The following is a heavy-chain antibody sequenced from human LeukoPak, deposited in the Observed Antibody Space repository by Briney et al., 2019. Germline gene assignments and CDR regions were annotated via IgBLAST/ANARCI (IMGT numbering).Heavy chain of an antibody. CDR2: ASDDDET. CDR3: AKDGYSSSWYSKYNWFDP. CDR1: GFTFSDYD. Sequence: GGSLRLSCAASGFTFSDYDMHWVRQVPGKGLEWVAAASDDDETYYPGSVEGRFTVSRENVKNSLYLQMNSLRAEDTALYYCAKDGYSSSWYSKYNWFDPWGQGTLVTVSS. D-gene: IGHD6-13*01. J-gene: IGHJ5*02. V-gene: IGHV3-13*01.